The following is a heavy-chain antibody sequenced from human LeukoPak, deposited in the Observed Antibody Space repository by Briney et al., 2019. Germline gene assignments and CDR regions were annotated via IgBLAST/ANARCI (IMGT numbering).Heavy chain of an antibody. CDR2: ISAYNGNT. J-gene: IGHJ6*03. CDR1: GYTFTSYG. CDR3: AWTYYDFWSDYYYYYMDV. D-gene: IGHD3-3*01. Sequence: ASVKVSCKASGYTFTSYGISWVRQAPGQGLEWMGWISAYNGNTNYAQKLQGRVTMTTDTSTSTAYMELRSPRSDDTAVYYCAWTYYDFWSDYYYYYMDVWGKGTTVTVSS. V-gene: IGHV1-18*01.